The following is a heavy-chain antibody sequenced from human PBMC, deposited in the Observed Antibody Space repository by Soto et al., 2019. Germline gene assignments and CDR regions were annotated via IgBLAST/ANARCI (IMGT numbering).Heavy chain of an antibody. CDR2: IFYSGTT. CDR1: GDSISSADYC. J-gene: IGHJ6*02. Sequence: SETLSLTCTVSGDSISSADYCWSWIRQTPGKGLEWIGHIFYSGTTYYNPSLKSRLTISVDTSENHFSLRLTSVTAADTAVYYCARDLWVEPELYYYGMDVWGQGTTVTVSS. D-gene: IGHD1-1*01. CDR3: ARDLWVEPELYYYGMDV. V-gene: IGHV4-30-4*01.